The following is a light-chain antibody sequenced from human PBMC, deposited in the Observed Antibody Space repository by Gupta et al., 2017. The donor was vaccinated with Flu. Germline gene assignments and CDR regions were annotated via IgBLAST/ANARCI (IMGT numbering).Light chain of an antibody. CDR3: YSTDSSGNHPV. J-gene: IGLJ3*02. V-gene: IGLV3-10*01. Sequence: SYALPQPPSVSVSPGQPARITCSGAALPKKYAYWYQQKAGQAPVLVIYEDSKRPSGIPERFSGSSSGTMATLTISGAQVEDEADYYCYSTDSSGNHPVFGGGTKLTVL. CDR1: ALPKKY. CDR2: EDS.